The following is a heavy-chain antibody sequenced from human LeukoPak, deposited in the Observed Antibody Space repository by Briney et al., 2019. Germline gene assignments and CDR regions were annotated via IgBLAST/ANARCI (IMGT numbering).Heavy chain of an antibody. CDR3: ATERLVPGGPGPRGAFDI. J-gene: IGHJ3*02. CDR2: IIPIFGTA. Sequence: ASAKVSCKASGGTFSSYAISWVRQAPGQGLEWMGGIIPIFGTANYAQKFQGRVTITADESTSTAYMELSSLRSEDTAVYYCATERLVPGGPGPRGAFDIWGQGTMVTVSS. CDR1: GGTFSSYA. D-gene: IGHD2-2*01. V-gene: IGHV1-69*13.